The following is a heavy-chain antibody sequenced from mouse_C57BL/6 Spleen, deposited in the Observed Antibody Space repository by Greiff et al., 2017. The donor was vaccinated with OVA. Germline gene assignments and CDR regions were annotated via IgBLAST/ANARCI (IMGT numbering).Heavy chain of an antibody. Sequence: VQLQQSGAELVKPGASVKISCKASGYAFSSYWMNWVKQRPGKGLEWIGQIYPGDGDTNYNGKFKGKATLTADKSSSTAYMQLSSLTSEDSAVYFCARWGYYGSSIYYFDYWGQGTTLTVSS. J-gene: IGHJ2*01. CDR1: GYAFSSYW. CDR3: ARWGYYGSSIYYFDY. D-gene: IGHD1-1*01. V-gene: IGHV1-80*01. CDR2: IYPGDGDT.